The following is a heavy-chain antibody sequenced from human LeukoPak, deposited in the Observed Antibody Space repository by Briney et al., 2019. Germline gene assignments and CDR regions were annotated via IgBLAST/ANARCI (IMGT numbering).Heavy chain of an antibody. CDR1: GYTFTGYY. CDR3: ARVAVSRKMIHFDY. V-gene: IGHV1-2*02. Sequence: GASVTVSCKASGYTFTGYYMHWVRQAPGQGLEWMGWINPNSGGTNYAQKFQGRVTITRDTSISTAYMELSRLRSDDTAVYYCARVAVSRKMIHFDYWGRGTLVTVSS. CDR2: INPNSGGT. D-gene: IGHD6-19*01. J-gene: IGHJ4*02.